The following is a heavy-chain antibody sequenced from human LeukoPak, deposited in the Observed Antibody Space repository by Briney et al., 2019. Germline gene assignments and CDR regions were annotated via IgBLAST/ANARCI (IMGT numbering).Heavy chain of an antibody. CDR3: ARVQVSGYNSGWYDAFDI. J-gene: IGHJ3*02. CDR2: LSGSSTYI. Sequence: GGSLRLSCAASGFIFSSYSMNWVRQAPGKGLEWVSSLSGSSTYIYYADSVKGRFTISRDNAKNSLYLQMNSLRAEDTAVYYCARVQVSGYNSGWYDAFDIWGQGTMVTVSS. D-gene: IGHD6-19*01. CDR1: GFIFSSYS. V-gene: IGHV3-21*01.